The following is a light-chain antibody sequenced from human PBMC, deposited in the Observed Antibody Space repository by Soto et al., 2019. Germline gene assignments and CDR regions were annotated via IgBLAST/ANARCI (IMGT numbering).Light chain of an antibody. CDR2: GAS. J-gene: IGKJ5*01. CDR3: QQYNNWPPFT. V-gene: IGKV3-15*01. CDR1: HSISRD. Sequence: ETVMTQSPATLSVSPGERATLSCRASHSISRDLAWYQQRPGQVPRLLIYGASTRASGIATRFSGSGSGTEFTLTISSLQSEDFAVYYCQQYNNWPPFTFGQGTRLE.